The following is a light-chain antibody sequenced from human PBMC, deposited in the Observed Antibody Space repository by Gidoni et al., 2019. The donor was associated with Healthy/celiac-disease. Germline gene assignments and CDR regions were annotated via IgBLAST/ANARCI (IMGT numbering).Light chain of an antibody. Sequence: DIQMTQSPSTLSASVGDRVTITCRASQSISSWLAWYQQKPGIAPELLIYKASSLESGVPSRFSGSGCGTEFTLTISSLQPDDFATYYCQQYNSYPGTFGQGTKVEIK. CDR2: KAS. CDR3: QQYNSYPGT. CDR1: QSISSW. V-gene: IGKV1-5*03. J-gene: IGKJ1*01.